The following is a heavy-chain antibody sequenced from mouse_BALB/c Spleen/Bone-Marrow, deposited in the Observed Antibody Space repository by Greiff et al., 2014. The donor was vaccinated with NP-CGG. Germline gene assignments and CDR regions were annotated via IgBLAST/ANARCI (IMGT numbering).Heavy chain of an antibody. CDR2: IDPANGNT. D-gene: IGHD2-9*01. CDR3: TTYYGSRFTY. V-gene: IGHV14-3*02. J-gene: IGHJ3*01. Sequence: VQLKESGAELVKPGASVKLSCTASGFNIKDTYMHWVKQRPEQGLEWIGRIDPANGNTKYDPKFQGKATITADTSSNTAYLQLSSLPSDYTAVYYCTTYYGSRFTYWGQGTLVTVSA. CDR1: GFNIKDTY.